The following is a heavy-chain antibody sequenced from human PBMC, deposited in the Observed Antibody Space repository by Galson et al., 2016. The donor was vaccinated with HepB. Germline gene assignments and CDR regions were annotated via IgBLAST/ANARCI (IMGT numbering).Heavy chain of an antibody. D-gene: IGHD3-10*01. CDR3: AHRRTSADYGSGKDHYFDY. V-gene: IGHV2-5*02. J-gene: IGHJ4*02. CDR1: GFSLSSSGVG. CDR2: IYWDGDK. Sequence: PALVKPTQTLTLTCTFSGFSLSSSGVGVGWIRQPPGKTLEWLAHIYWDGDKRYSPSLKSRLTITKDTSKNRVVLTMTNMDPVDTATYYCAHRRTSADYGSGKDHYFDYWGQGTLVTVSS.